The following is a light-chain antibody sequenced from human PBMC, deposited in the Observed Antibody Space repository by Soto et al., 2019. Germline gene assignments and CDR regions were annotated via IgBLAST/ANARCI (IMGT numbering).Light chain of an antibody. CDR2: DAS. CDR3: QQYNSYSRT. V-gene: IGKV1-5*01. J-gene: IGKJ1*01. Sequence: DIQMTQSPSTLSASVGDRVTITCRASQSISSWLAWYQQKPGKAPKLLIYDASSLESGVPSRFSGSGSGTEFTLTISSLQPDDFATYYCQQYNSYSRTFGQGTGGYQ. CDR1: QSISSW.